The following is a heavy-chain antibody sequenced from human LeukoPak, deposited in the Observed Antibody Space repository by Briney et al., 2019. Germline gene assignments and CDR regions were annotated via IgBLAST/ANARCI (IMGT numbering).Heavy chain of an antibody. CDR2: TYYRSKWYN. D-gene: IGHD6-13*01. CDR3: ARDLEKGVAAAVNAFDI. J-gene: IGHJ3*02. Sequence: SQTLSLTCAISGDSVSSNSAAWNWIRQSPSRGLEWLGRTYYRSKWYNDYAVSVKSRITINPDTSKNQFSLKLSSVTAADTAVYYCARDLEKGVAAAVNAFDIWGQGTMVTVSS. CDR1: GDSVSSNSAA. V-gene: IGHV6-1*01.